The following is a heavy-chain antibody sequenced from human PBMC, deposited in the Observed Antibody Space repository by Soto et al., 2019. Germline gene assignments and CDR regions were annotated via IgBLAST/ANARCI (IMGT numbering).Heavy chain of an antibody. D-gene: IGHD2-2*01. CDR3: AKRKYCSSTTCFDY. CDR2: ISSSSSYI. Sequence: GESLRLSCAASGFTFSSYSMNWVRQAPGKGLEWVSSISSSSSYIYYADSVKGRFTISRDNAKNSLYLQMNSLRAEDTAVYYCAKRKYCSSTTCFDYWGQGTLVTVSS. J-gene: IGHJ4*02. CDR1: GFTFSSYS. V-gene: IGHV3-21*01.